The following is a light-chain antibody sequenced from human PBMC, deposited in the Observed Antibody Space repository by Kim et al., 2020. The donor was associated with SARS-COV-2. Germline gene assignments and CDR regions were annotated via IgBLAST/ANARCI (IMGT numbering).Light chain of an antibody. J-gene: IGKJ2*01. Sequence: EIVLTQSPEFQSVTPKEKVTITCRASQDIGTKLQWYQQKPDQSPKLLIDSASQSFSGVPSRFSGSGSGTDFTLTITSLDSEDAATYYCQQSSSLPYTFGQGTKLEIK. CDR1: QDIGTK. V-gene: IGKV6-21*01. CDR2: SAS. CDR3: QQSSSLPYT.